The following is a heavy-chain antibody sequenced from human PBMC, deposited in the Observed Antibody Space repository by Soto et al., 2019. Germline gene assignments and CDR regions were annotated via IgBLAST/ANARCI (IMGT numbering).Heavy chain of an antibody. CDR3: ARAVWSGLYYFDY. CDR2: IYHNGNT. V-gene: IGHV4-4*02. Sequence: SETLSLTCAVSGGSISSNNWWSWIRQPPGKGLEWIGEIYHNGNTNYSPYLQSRVTISVDKSKNHFSLQLSSVTAADTAVYYCARAVWSGLYYFDYWGLGTLVTVSS. J-gene: IGHJ4*02. D-gene: IGHD3-3*01. CDR1: GGSISSNNW.